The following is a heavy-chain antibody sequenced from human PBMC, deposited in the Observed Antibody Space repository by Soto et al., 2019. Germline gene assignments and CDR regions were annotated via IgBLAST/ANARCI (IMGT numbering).Heavy chain of an antibody. V-gene: IGHV4-59*01. CDR1: GGSISSYY. D-gene: IGHD2-15*01. Sequence: SETLSLTCTVSGGSISSYYWSWIRQPPGKGLEWIGYIYYSGSTNYNPSLKSRVTIPVDTSKNQFSLKLSSVTAADTAVYYCARGGYCSGGSCSGVWFDPWGQGTLVTVSS. CDR2: IYYSGST. J-gene: IGHJ5*02. CDR3: ARGGYCSGGSCSGVWFDP.